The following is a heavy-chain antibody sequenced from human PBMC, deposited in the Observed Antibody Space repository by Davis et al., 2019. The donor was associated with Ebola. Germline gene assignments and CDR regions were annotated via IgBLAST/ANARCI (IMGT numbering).Heavy chain of an antibody. CDR1: GYTFTGYY. CDR2: INPNSGGT. CDR3: ARDLEGRDGDSWSYYYYYMDV. J-gene: IGHJ6*03. V-gene: IGHV1-2*02. D-gene: IGHD6-13*01. Sequence: ASVKVSCKASGYTFTGYYMHWVRQAPGQGLEWMGWINPNSGGTDYAQKLQGRVTMTRDTSINTAYMELSRLRSDDTAVYYCARDLEGRDGDSWSYYYYYMDVWGKGTTVTVSS.